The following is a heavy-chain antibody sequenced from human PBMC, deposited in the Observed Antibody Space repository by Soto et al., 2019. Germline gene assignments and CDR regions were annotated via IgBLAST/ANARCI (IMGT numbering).Heavy chain of an antibody. Sequence: GGSLRLSCTASGFTFSSYAMDWVRQAPGKGLEWLSAISGGGDASHYADSVKGRFTISRDNSKNTLFLQMSSLRAEDTAVYYCAKRPTDFWGGYWPSDYWAREPWSPSPQ. CDR3: AKRPTDFWGGYWPSDY. D-gene: IGHD3-3*01. V-gene: IGHV3-23*01. CDR1: GFTFSSYA. CDR2: ISGGGDAS. J-gene: IGHJ4*02.